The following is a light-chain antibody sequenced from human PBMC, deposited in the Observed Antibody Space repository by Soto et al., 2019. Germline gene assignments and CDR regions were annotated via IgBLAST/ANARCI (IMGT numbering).Light chain of an antibody. Sequence: EIVMTQSPATLSVSPGERATLSCRASQSVNSNLAWYQQKPGQAPRLLTYGSSTRATGFPARFSGSGSGTEFTLTINGLQSEDFAVYYCQQYNDWPRTFGQGTKVEIK. CDR3: QQYNDWPRT. V-gene: IGKV3-15*01. CDR2: GSS. J-gene: IGKJ1*01. CDR1: QSVNSN.